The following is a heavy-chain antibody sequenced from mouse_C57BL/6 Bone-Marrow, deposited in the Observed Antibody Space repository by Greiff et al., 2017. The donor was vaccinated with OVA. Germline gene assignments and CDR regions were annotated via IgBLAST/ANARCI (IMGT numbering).Heavy chain of an antibody. CDR2: IYPGSGST. J-gene: IGHJ1*03. CDR3: AREEGNYYGSSSRYFDV. V-gene: IGHV1-55*01. D-gene: IGHD1-1*01. Sequence: VQLQQSGAELVKPGASVKMSCKASGYTFTSYWITWVKQRSGQGLEWIGDIYPGSGSTNYNEKFKSKATLTVDTSSSTAYMQLSSLTSEDSAVYYCAREEGNYYGSSSRYFDVWGTGTTVTVSS. CDR1: GYTFTSYW.